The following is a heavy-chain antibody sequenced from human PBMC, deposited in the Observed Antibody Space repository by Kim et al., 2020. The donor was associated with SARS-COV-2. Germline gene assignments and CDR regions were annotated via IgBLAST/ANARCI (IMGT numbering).Heavy chain of an antibody. CDR1: GFTFSSYG. CDR3: AKSYLYYYDSSGSYYFDY. CDR2: ISYDGSNK. Sequence: GGSLRLSCAASGFTFSSYGMHWVRQAPGKGLEWVAVISYDGSNKYYADSVKGRFTISRDNSKNTLYLQMNSLRAEDTAVYYCAKSYLYYYDSSGSYYFDYWGQGTLVTVSS. V-gene: IGHV3-30*18. D-gene: IGHD3-22*01. J-gene: IGHJ4*02.